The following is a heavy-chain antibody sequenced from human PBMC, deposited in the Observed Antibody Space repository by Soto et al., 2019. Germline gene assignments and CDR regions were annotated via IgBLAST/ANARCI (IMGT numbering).Heavy chain of an antibody. CDR2: IWYDGSNK. Sequence: GGSLRLSCAASGFTFSSYGMHWVRQAPGKGLEWVAVIWYDGSNKYYADSVKGRFTISRDNSKNTLYLQMNSLRAEDTAVYYCARDRANPREQLLGRGFDYWGQGTLVTVSS. D-gene: IGHD6-13*01. CDR1: GFTFSSYG. CDR3: ARDRANPREQLLGRGFDY. V-gene: IGHV3-33*01. J-gene: IGHJ4*02.